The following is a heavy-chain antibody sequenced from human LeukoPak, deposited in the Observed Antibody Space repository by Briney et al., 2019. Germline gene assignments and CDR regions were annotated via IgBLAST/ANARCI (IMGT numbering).Heavy chain of an antibody. D-gene: IGHD3-3*01. V-gene: IGHV4-39*07. CDR1: GGSISSSSYY. CDR2: INYTGSIYYSGST. J-gene: IGHJ6*03. Sequence: NPSETLSLTCTVSGGSISSSSYYWGWIRQPPGKGLEWIGNINYTGSIYYSGSTYYNPSLKSRVTISVDKSKNQFSLKLKSVTAADTAIYYCARGGRAYDFMRYYYMDVWGKGTTVTVSS. CDR3: ARGGRAYDFMRYYYMDV.